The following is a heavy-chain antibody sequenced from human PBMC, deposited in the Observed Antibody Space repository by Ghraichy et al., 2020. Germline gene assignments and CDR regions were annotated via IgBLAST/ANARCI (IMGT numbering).Heavy chain of an antibody. CDR2: IKSKTDGGTT. CDR1: GFTFSNAW. V-gene: IGHV3-15*01. J-gene: IGHJ3*02. D-gene: IGHD2-2*01. CDR3: TTQGIVVVPAAETDAFDI. Sequence: GGSLRLSCAASGFTFSNAWMSWVRQAPGKGLEWVGRIKSKTDGGTTDYAAPVKGRFTISRDDSKNTLYLQMNSLKTEDTAVYYCTTQGIVVVPAAETDAFDIWGQGTMVTVSS.